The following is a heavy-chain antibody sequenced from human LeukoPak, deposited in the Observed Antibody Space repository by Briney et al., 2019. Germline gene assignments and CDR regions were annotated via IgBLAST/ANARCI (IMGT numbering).Heavy chain of an antibody. D-gene: IGHD6-19*01. CDR3: TKNDAYASGWSFDH. CDR1: GFTFSGET. J-gene: IGHJ4*02. Sequence: GGSLRLSCAGSGFTFSGETMNWVRQAPGKGLEWISYVNSRSDTIYYADTVKGRFIISRDNAKNSLYLQMNSLRAEDTGGYYCTKNDAYASGWSFDHWGQGTLVTVSS. CDR2: VNSRSDTI. V-gene: IGHV3-48*01.